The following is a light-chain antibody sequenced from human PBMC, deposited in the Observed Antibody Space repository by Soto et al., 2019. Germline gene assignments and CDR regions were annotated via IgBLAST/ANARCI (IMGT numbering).Light chain of an antibody. J-gene: IGLJ2*01. Sequence: QTVVTQEPSLTVSPGGTVTLTCASSTGAVTSGHFPNWVQQKPGQVPKSLIYSTSDKHSWTPARFSGSLPGGKAALTLSSVQPEDEGAYYCLLYYGGALGVFGGGTKLPVL. CDR2: STS. V-gene: IGLV7-43*01. CDR1: TGAVTSGHF. CDR3: LLYYGGALGV.